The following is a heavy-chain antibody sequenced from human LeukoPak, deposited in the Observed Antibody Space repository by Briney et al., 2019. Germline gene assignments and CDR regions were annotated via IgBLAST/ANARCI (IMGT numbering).Heavy chain of an antibody. D-gene: IGHD3-3*01. V-gene: IGHV4-59*01. J-gene: IGHJ6*04. CDR2: IYYSGST. CDR1: GGSISSYY. CDR3: ARDRVDFNV. Sequence: SETLSLTCTVSGGSISSYYWSWIRQPPGKGLEWIGYIYYSGSTNYNPSLKSRVTISVDTSKNQFSLKLSPVTAADTAVYYCARDRVDFNVWGKGTTVTVSS.